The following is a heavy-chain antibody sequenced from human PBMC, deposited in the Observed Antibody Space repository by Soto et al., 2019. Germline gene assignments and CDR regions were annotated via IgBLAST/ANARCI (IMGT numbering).Heavy chain of an antibody. CDR3: ARAHEGDFDY. CDR1: GGSISSGGYS. J-gene: IGHJ4*02. Sequence: LSLTCAVSGGSISSGGYSWSWIRQPPGKGLEWIGYIYHSGSTYYNPSLKSRVTISVDRSKNQFSLKLSSVTAADTAVYYCARAHEGDFDYWGQGTLVTVSS. V-gene: IGHV4-30-2*01. CDR2: IYHSGST.